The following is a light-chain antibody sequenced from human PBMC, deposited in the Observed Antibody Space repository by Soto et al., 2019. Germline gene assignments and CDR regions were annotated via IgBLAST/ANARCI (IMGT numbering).Light chain of an antibody. J-gene: IGLJ1*01. Sequence: QSVLTQPRSVSGSPGQSVTISCTGTSSDVGGYNYVSWYQQHPGKAPKLMIYDVSKRPSGVPDRFSGSKSGNTASLTTSGLQAEDEADYYCCSYAGSYTDVFGTGTKLTVL. CDR1: SSDVGGYNY. CDR2: DVS. V-gene: IGLV2-11*01. CDR3: CSYAGSYTDV.